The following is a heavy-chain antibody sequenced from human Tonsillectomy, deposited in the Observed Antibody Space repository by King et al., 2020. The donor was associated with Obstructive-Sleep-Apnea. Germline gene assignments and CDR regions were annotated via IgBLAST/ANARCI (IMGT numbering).Heavy chain of an antibody. V-gene: IGHV3-30*04. D-gene: IGHD2-2*01. J-gene: IGHJ6*02. CDR2: ISYDGSNK. CDR3: ARAPIVVVPAAMAGGMDV. Sequence: VQLVESGGGVVQPGRSLRLSCAASGFTFRSYAMHGVRQAPGKGLEWVAVISYDGSNKYYADSVKGRFTISRDNSKNTLYLQMNSLRAEDTAVYYCARAPIVVVPAAMAGGMDVWGQGTTVTVSS. CDR1: GFTFRSYA.